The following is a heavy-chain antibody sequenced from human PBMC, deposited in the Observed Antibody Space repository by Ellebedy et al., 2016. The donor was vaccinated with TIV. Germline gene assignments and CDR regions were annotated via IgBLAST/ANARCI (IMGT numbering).Heavy chain of an antibody. J-gene: IGHJ4*02. D-gene: IGHD3-10*01. Sequence: MPSETLSLTCTVSGGSISSYYWSWIRQPPGKGLEWIGYIYYSGSTNYNPSLKSRVTISVDTSKNQFSLKLSSVAAADTAVYYCARWGGGAVPFDYWGQGTLVTVSS. CDR3: ARWGGGAVPFDY. V-gene: IGHV4-59*01. CDR1: GGSISSYY. CDR2: IYYSGST.